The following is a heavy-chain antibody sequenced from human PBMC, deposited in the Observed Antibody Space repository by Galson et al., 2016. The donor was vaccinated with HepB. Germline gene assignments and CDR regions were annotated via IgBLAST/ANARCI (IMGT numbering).Heavy chain of an antibody. J-gene: IGHJ4*02. V-gene: IGHV1-8*01. CDR2: MNPNGDTT. D-gene: IGHD5-12*01. CDR3: ARGGYGGYLFY. CDR1: GYTFTTYT. Sequence: SVKVSCKASGYTFTTYTINWVRQVTGQGLEWMGWMNPNGDTTAYAQRFQGRVTMTRNASISTAYMELSSLKSEDTAVYYCARGGYGGYLFYWGQGTRVTVSS.